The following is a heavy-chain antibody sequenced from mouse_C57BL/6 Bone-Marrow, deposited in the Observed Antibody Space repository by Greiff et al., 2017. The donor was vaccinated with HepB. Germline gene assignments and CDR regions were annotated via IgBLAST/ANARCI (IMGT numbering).Heavy chain of an antibody. CDR1: GYTFTSYW. J-gene: IGHJ4*01. D-gene: IGHD1-1*01. V-gene: IGHV1-64*01. CDR3: ARFLIYYYRSSYLYYYAMDY. Sequence: VQLQQPGAELVKPGASVKLSCKASGYTFTSYWMHWVKQRPGQGLEWIGMIHPNSGSTNYNEKFKSKATLTVDKSSSTAYMQLSSLTSEDSAVYYCARFLIYYYRSSYLYYYAMDYWGQGTSVTVSS. CDR2: IHPNSGST.